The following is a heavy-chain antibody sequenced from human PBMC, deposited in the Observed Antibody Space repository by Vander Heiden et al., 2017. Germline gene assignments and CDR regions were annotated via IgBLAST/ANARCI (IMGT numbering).Heavy chain of an antibody. V-gene: IGHV3-23*01. J-gene: IGHJ3*02. CDR2: ISGSGGST. CDR1: RFPFSSYA. Sequence: EMQLLESGGGLVQPAGYTRHSCSASRFPFSSYAMSWVRQAPGKGLEWVSAISGSGGSTYYADSVKGRFTISRDNSKNTLYLQMNSLRAEDTAVYYCAKVRHQTYAFDIWGQGTMVTVSS. CDR3: AKVRHQTYAFDI.